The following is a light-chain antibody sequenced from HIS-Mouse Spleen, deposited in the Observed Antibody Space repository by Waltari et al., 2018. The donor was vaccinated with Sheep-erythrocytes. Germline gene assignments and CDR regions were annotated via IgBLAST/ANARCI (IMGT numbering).Light chain of an antibody. J-gene: IGLJ2*01. CDR3: SSYTSSSTFVV. V-gene: IGLV2-14*03. Sequence: QSALTQPASVSGSPGQSITISCTGTSSDVGCYNYVSWYQQHPGKAPKLMIYDVRNRPSGVSNRFSGSKSGNTASLTISGLQAEDEADYYCSSYTSSSTFVVFGGGTKLTVL. CDR2: DVR. CDR1: SSDVGCYNY.